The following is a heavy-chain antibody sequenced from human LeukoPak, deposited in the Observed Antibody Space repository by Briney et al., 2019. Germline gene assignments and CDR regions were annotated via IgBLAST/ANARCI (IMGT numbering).Heavy chain of an antibody. CDR2: ITGRGGSA. CDR3: AKLGHDYSNYSFDY. D-gene: IGHD4-11*01. V-gene: IGHV3-23*01. J-gene: IGHJ4*02. Sequence: GGSLRLSCAASGFSFSIYGMNWVRQAPGQGLEWVSFITGRGGSAYYADSVKGRFTISRDNSKNTLYLQMNSLRAEDTAVYYCAKLGHDYSNYSFDYWGQGTLVTVSS. CDR1: GFSFSIYG.